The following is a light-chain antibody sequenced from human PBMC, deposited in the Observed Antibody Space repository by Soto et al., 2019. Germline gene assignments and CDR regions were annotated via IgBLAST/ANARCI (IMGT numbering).Light chain of an antibody. CDR3: QQYGSSPRT. CDR2: GAS. Sequence: EVVLTQSPGTLSLSPGERATLSCRASQSVSSVYLAWYQQRPGQAPSLLMYGASSRATGTPERFSGSGSGTDFTLTISRLEPEDFAVYYCQQYGSSPRTFXQGTKVDIK. J-gene: IGKJ1*01. CDR1: QSVSSVY. V-gene: IGKV3-20*01.